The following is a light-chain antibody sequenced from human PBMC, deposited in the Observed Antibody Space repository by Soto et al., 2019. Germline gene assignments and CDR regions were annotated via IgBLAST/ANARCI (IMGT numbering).Light chain of an antibody. CDR3: SSYRSSSTYV. J-gene: IGLJ1*01. CDR2: EVT. Sequence: QSVLAQPASVSGAPGQSMTISCTGTSSDVGGYNYVSWYQQHPGKAPKLMIYEVTNRPSGVSNRFSGSKSGNTASLTISGLQAEDEADYYCSSYRSSSTYVFGTGTKVTVL. CDR1: SSDVGGYNY. V-gene: IGLV2-14*01.